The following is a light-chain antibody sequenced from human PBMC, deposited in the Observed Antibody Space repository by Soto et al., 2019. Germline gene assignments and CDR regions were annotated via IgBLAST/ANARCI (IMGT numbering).Light chain of an antibody. Sequence: EILMTQSPSSLSASVGDRGTLSCRASQTFGNCLNWYQQKPGKAPKLLVYDASSLQSGVPSRFSGSGSGTDFTLTITSLQPEDFATYYCQQSYSTPYTFGRGTKLQIK. V-gene: IGKV1-39*01. CDR1: QTFGNC. J-gene: IGKJ2*01. CDR3: QQSYSTPYT. CDR2: DAS.